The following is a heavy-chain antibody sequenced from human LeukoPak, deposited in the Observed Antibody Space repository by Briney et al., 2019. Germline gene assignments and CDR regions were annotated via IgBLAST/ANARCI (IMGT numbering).Heavy chain of an antibody. V-gene: IGHV3-15*07. CDR3: AKDHYWSIDY. D-gene: IGHD3-3*01. Sequence: GSLRLSCAASGFTFSNAWMNWVRQAPGKGLEWVGRIKSKTDGGTTDYAAPVKGRFTISRDDSKNTLYLQMNSLRAEDTGVYYCAKDHYWSIDYWGRGTLVTVSS. CDR1: GFTFSNAW. J-gene: IGHJ4*02. CDR2: IKSKTDGGTT.